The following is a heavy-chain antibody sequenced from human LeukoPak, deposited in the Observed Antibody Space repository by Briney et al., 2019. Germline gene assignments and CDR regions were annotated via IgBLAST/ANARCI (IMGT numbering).Heavy chain of an antibody. J-gene: IGHJ1*01. CDR3: ARGGKTQFQH. Sequence: SETLSLTCTVSGGSISSGGYYWSWIRQHPGKGLEWIGYIYYSGSTYYNPSLKSRVTISVDTSENQFSLKLSSVTAADTAVYYCARGGKTQFQHWGQGTLVTVS. CDR1: GGSISSGGYY. V-gene: IGHV4-31*03. CDR2: IYYSGST. D-gene: IGHD3-16*01.